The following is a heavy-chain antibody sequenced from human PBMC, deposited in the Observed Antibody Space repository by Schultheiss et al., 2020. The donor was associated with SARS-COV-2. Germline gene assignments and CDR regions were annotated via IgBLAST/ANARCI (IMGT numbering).Heavy chain of an antibody. V-gene: IGHV4-34*01. CDR3: ARGPARGAYYYYYYMDV. D-gene: IGHD2-2*01. CDR2: IYYSGST. J-gene: IGHJ6*03. CDR1: GGSFSGYY. Sequence: GSLRLSCAVYGGSFSGYYWSWIRQPPGKGLEWIGYIYYSGSTNYNPSLKSRVTISVDTSKNQFSLKLSSVTAADTAVYYCARGPARGAYYYYYYMDVWGKGTTVTVSS.